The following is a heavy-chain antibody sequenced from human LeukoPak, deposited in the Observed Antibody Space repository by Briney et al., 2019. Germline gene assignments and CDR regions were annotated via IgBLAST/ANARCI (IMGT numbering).Heavy chain of an antibody. D-gene: IGHD6-13*01. CDR1: GGSISSGDYY. J-gene: IGHJ4*02. Sequence: SETLSLTCTVSGGSISSGDYYWSWIRQPPGKGLEWIGYIYYSGSTYYNPSLKSRVTIFVDTSKNQISLKLSSVTATDTAVYYCARHASSSTIDYWGQGTLVTVSS. CDR3: ARHASSSTIDY. V-gene: IGHV4-30-4*01. CDR2: IYYSGST.